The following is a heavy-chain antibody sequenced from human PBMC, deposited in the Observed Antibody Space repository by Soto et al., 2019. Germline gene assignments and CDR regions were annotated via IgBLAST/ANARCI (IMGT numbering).Heavy chain of an antibody. Sequence: GGSLRLSCAASGFTFNNYAMSWVRQAPGRGLEWVSTISASGINTYYTDSVKGRFSISRDNSKNTLRLQMNSLRADDTAVYYCAKDGASGSYPPYYYFGMDVWGQGTTVTVSS. CDR1: GFTFNNYA. J-gene: IGHJ6*02. CDR2: ISASGINT. V-gene: IGHV3-23*01. D-gene: IGHD1-26*01. CDR3: AKDGASGSYPPYYYFGMDV.